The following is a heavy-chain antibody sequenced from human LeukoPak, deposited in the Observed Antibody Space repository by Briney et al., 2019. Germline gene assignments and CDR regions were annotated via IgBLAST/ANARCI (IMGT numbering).Heavy chain of an antibody. J-gene: IGHJ4*02. D-gene: IGHD6-19*01. CDR3: AKDPPGAGPDFDC. CDR2: ISGSDGST. Sequence: PGGSLRLSCATSGFTFSSYTMNWVRQAPGKGLEWVSGISGSDGSTHYADSVKGRFTISRDNSKNTLYLQMNSLRVEDTAVYYCAKDPPGAGPDFDCWGQGTLVTVSS. V-gene: IGHV3-23*01. CDR1: GFTFSSYT.